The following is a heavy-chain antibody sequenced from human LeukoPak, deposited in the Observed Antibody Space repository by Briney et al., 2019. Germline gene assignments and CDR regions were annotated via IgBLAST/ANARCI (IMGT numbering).Heavy chain of an antibody. J-gene: IGHJ4*02. V-gene: IGHV3-53*01. CDR1: GFTVSSNY. CDR2: IYSGGST. D-gene: IGHD6-19*01. Sequence: GGSLRLSCAASGFTVSSNYMSWVRQAPGKGLEWVSVIYSGGSTYYADSVKGRFTISRDNSKNTLYLQLNSLRAEDTAVYYCASVTGSGWDFDYWGQGTLVTVSS. CDR3: ASVTGSGWDFDY.